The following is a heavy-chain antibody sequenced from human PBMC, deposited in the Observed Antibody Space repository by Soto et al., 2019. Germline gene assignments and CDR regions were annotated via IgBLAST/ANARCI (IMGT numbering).Heavy chain of an antibody. CDR2: ISGSGGST. V-gene: IGHV3-23*01. D-gene: IGHD2-15*01. J-gene: IGHJ1*01. CDR1: GFTFSSYA. Sequence: GGSLRLSCAASGFTFSSYAMSWVRQAPGKGLEWVSAISGSGGSTYYADSVKGRFTISRDNSKNTLYLQMNSLRAEDTAVYYCAKDIAAYCSGGSCSTLYAEYFQHWGQGTLVTVS. CDR3: AKDIAAYCSGGSCSTLYAEYFQH.